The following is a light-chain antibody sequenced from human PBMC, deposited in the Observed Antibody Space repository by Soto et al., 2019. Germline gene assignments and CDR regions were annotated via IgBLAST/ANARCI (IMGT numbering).Light chain of an antibody. V-gene: IGLV1-40*01. CDR1: SSNIGAGYD. CDR3: QSYDTSLSAYV. Sequence: QSVLAQPASVSGAPGQKVTISCTGSSSNIGAGYDLHWYQQLPVTAPKLLLYGNINRPSGVPDRFSGSKSGTSASLAITGLQAEDEADYYCQSYDTSLSAYVFGTGTKVTVL. J-gene: IGLJ1*01. CDR2: GNI.